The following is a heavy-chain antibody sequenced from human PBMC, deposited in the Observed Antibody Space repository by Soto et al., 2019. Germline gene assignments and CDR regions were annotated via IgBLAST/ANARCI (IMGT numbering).Heavy chain of an antibody. CDR2: ITNRGTHT. CDR1: GFSFSSYT. V-gene: IGHV3-21*06. D-gene: IGHD2-15*01. J-gene: IGHJ5*01. CDR3: ARAHEVAWFDS. Sequence: SLRLSCTASGFSFSSYTMNWVLQAPGKGLQWVASITNRGTHTYSADSVKGRFTISRDNDKNSLYLQMSNLRAEDTATYYCARAHEVAWFDSWGLGALVTVSS.